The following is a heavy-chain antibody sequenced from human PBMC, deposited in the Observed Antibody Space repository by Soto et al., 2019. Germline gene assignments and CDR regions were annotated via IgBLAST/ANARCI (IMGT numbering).Heavy chain of an antibody. Sequence: PSETLSLTCTVSGGSISSSSYYWGWICQPPGKGLEWIGSIYYSGSTYYNPSLKSRVTISVDTSKNQFSLKLSSVTAADTAVYYCARQEVLRYFDWLLPFDYWGQGTLVTVSS. J-gene: IGHJ4*02. D-gene: IGHD3-9*01. CDR2: IYYSGST. CDR3: ARQEVLRYFDWLLPFDY. V-gene: IGHV4-39*01. CDR1: GGSISSSSYY.